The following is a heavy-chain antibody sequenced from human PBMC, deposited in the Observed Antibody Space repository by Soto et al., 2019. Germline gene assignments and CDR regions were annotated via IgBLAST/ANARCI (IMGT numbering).Heavy chain of an antibody. D-gene: IGHD3-3*01. V-gene: IGHV4-59*08. CDR3: ARHGVSVVIIPYFDY. CDR2: IYYSGST. J-gene: IGHJ4*02. Sequence: SETLSLTCTVPGGSISSYYWSWIRQPPGKGLEWIGYIYYSGSTNYNPSLKSRVTISVDTSKNQFSLKLSSVTAADTAVYYCARHGVSVVIIPYFDYWGQGTLVTVSS. CDR1: GGSISSYY.